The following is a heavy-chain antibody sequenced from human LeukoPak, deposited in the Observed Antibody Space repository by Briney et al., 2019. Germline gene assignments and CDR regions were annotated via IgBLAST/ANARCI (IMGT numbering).Heavy chain of an antibody. CDR2: IKQDVSEK. V-gene: IGHV3-7*01. J-gene: IGHJ4*02. D-gene: IGHD3-22*01. CDR3: ARDLYYYDSSGYSTGDY. CDR1: GFTFSSYW. Sequence: GGSLRLSCAASGFTFSSYWMSWVRQAPGKGLEWVANIKQDVSEKYYVDSVKGRFTISRDNAKNSLYLQMNSLRAEDTAVYYCARDLYYYDSSGYSTGDYWGQGTLVTVSS.